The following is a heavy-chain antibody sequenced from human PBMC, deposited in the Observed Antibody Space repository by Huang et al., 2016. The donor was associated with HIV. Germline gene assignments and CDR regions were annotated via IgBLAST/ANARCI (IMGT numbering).Heavy chain of an antibody. CDR1: GGPFSTHY. D-gene: IGHD1-1*01. CDR2: IKYNGHA. CDR3: ARGRDTTEMDTVDDALDV. Sequence: QVRLQQWGGGLVRPSETLSRTCAVYGGPFSTHYWRWIRQSPGKGLEWIAAIKYNGHANFNPSLRSRVSISVDTAKNQFSLNVTAVTAADTARYYCARGRDTTEMDTVDDALDVWDQGTLVIVSS. J-gene: IGHJ3*01. V-gene: IGHV4-34*02.